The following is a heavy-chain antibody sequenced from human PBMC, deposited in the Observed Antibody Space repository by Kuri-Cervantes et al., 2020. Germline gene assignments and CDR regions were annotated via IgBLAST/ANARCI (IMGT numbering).Heavy chain of an antibody. CDR1: GFTFSNAW. Sequence: GGSLRLSWAASGFTFSNAWMSWVRQAPGKGLEWVSAISGSGGSTYYADSVKGRFTISRDNSKNTLYLQMNSLRAEDTAVYYCAKDRLYGMDVWGQGTTVTVSS. CDR3: AKDRLYGMDV. V-gene: IGHV3-23*01. J-gene: IGHJ6*02. CDR2: ISGSGGST.